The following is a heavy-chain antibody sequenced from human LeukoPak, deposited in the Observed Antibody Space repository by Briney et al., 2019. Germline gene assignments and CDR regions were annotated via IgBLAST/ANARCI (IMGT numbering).Heavy chain of an antibody. D-gene: IGHD4-11*01. V-gene: IGHV4-38-2*01. CDR3: AGSDYSIP. Sequence: PSETLSLTCAVSGYSISSGYYWGWIRQPPGKGLEWIGSIYHSGSTYYNPSLKSRVTISVGTSKNQFSLKLSSVTAADTAVYYCAGSDYSIPWGKGTLVTVSS. J-gene: IGHJ4*02. CDR1: GYSISSGYY. CDR2: IYHSGST.